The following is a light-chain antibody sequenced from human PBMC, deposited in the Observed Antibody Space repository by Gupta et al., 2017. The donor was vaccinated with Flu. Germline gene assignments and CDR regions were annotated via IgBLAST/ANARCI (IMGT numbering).Light chain of an antibody. CDR3: QHDNTYPWT. Sequence: VGDRVTITCRASQTISTWLAWYQQKPGKAPNLLIYKASTLESGVPSRFSGSGSGTEFILTISSLQPDDFATYYCQHDNTYPWTFGQGTKVEIK. CDR2: KAS. CDR1: QTISTW. V-gene: IGKV1-5*03. J-gene: IGKJ1*01.